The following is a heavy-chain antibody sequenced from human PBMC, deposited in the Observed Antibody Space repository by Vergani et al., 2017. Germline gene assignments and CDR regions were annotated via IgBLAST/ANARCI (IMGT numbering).Heavy chain of an antibody. D-gene: IGHD3-3*01. CDR3: ARERVYDFWSGYSDAFDI. V-gene: IGHV3-33*01. J-gene: IGHJ3*02. Sequence: QVQLVESGGGVVQPGRSLRLSCAASGFTFSSYGMHWVRQAPGKGLEWVAVIWYDGSNKYYADSVKGRFTISRDNSKNTLYLQMNSLRAEDTAVYYCARERVYDFWSGYSDAFDIWAKGQWSPSLQ. CDR1: GFTFSSYG. CDR2: IWYDGSNK.